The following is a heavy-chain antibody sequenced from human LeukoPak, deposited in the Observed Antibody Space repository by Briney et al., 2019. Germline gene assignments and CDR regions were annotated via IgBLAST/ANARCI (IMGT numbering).Heavy chain of an antibody. Sequence: GGSLRLSRAASGFSFSEYYMSWLRQVPGKGLEWVSYINSSGSRRYYVDTVKGRFTISRDNVKNSLYLQMNTLRAEDTAVYYCARDSHNCGGDCYGPLYYWGQGTLVTVSS. V-gene: IGHV3-11*01. CDR1: GFSFSEYY. CDR3: ARDSHNCGGDCYGPLYY. D-gene: IGHD2-21*02. J-gene: IGHJ4*02. CDR2: INSSGSRR.